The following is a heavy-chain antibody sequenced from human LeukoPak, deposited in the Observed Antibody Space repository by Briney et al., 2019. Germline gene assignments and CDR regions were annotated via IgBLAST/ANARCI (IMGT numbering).Heavy chain of an antibody. CDR2: ISAYNGNT. Sequence: ASVKVSCKASGYTFTSYGISWVRQAPGQGLEWMGWISAYNGNTNYAQKLQGRVTMTTDTSTSTAYMELRSLRSDDTAVYYCARDEANYYDSSGYPPPPPSTPDDYYFDYWGQGTLVTVSS. J-gene: IGHJ4*02. CDR3: ARDEANYYDSSGYPPPPPSTPDDYYFDY. V-gene: IGHV1-18*01. CDR1: GYTFTSYG. D-gene: IGHD3-22*01.